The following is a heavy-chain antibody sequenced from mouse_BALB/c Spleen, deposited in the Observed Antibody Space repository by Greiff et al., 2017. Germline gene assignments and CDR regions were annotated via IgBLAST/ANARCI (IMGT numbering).Heavy chain of an antibody. V-gene: IGHV1-77*01. CDR1: GYTFTDYY. CDR3: AVITTVVEGSYWYFDV. Sequence: QVQLQQSGAELARPGASVKLSCKASGYTFTDYYINWVKQRTGQGLEWIGEIYPGSGNTYYNEKFKGKATLTADKSSSTAYMQLSSLTSEDSAVYFCAVITTVVEGSYWYFDVWGAGTTVTVSS. J-gene: IGHJ1*01. D-gene: IGHD1-1*01. CDR2: IYPGSGNT.